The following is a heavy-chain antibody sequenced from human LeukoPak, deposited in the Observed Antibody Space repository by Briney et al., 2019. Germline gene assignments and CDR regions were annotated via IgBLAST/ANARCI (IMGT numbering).Heavy chain of an antibody. V-gene: IGHV3-23*01. CDR2: IRGSGGST. Sequence: TGGSLRLSCAASGFTFSSYAMSWVRQAPGKGLEWVSAIRGSGGSTYYADSVKGRFTISRDNSKNTLYLQLNSLRAEDTAVYYCAKVVIAVAGPHFDYWGQGTLVTVSS. D-gene: IGHD6-19*01. CDR3: AKVVIAVAGPHFDY. CDR1: GFTFSSYA. J-gene: IGHJ4*02.